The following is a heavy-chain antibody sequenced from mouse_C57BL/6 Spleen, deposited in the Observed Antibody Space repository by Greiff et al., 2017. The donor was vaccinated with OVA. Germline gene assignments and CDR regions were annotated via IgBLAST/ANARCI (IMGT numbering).Heavy chain of an antibody. CDR1: GFTFSDYG. V-gene: IGHV5-17*01. CDR2: ISSGSSTI. Sequence: EVKLMESGGGLVKPGGSLKLSCAASGFTFSDYGMHWVRQAPEKGLEWVAYISSGSSTIYYADTLKGRFTISRDNAKNTLFLQMTSLRSEDTAMYYCARDPFAYYAMDYWGQGTSVTVSS. J-gene: IGHJ4*01. CDR3: ARDPFAYYAMDY.